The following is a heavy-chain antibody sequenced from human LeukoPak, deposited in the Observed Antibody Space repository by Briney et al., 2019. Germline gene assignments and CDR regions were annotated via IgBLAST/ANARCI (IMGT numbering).Heavy chain of an antibody. D-gene: IGHD6-13*01. CDR3: ARSGYSSSWYLGWFDP. Sequence: SETLSPTCTVSGGSISSSSYYWGWIRQPPGKGLEWIGSIYYSGSTYYNPSLKSRVTISVDTSKNQFSLKLSSVTAADTAVYYCARSGYSSSWYLGWFDPWGQGTLVTVSS. J-gene: IGHJ5*02. CDR1: GGSISSSSYY. CDR2: IYYSGST. V-gene: IGHV4-39*01.